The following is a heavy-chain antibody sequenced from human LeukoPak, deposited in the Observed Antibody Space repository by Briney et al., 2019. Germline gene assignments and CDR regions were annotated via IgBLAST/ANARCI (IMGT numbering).Heavy chain of an antibody. CDR3: ARLHRRINMIVVVTKSRDAFDI. D-gene: IGHD3-22*01. Sequence: PSETLSLTCAVYGGSFSGYYWSWIRQPPGKGLEWIGGINHSGSTNYNPSLKSRVTISVDTSKNQFSLKLSSVTAADTAVYYCARLHRRINMIVVVTKSRDAFDIWGQGTMVTVSS. CDR1: GGSFSGYY. V-gene: IGHV4-34*01. J-gene: IGHJ3*02. CDR2: INHSGST.